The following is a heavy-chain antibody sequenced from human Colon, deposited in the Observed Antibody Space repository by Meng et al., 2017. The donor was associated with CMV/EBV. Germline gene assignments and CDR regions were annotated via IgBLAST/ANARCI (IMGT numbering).Heavy chain of an antibody. Sequence: GGSLRLSCAASGFTFSSYGMNWVRQAPGRGLEWVASIVTTGSAVYYADSVKGRFTISRDNAKNSLYLQMSSLSAEDTAVYYCVRDNARVQGNIPILVVPRGFDYWGQGTVVTVSS. D-gene: IGHD3-22*01. V-gene: IGHV3-21*01. CDR1: GFTFSSYG. J-gene: IGHJ4*02. CDR3: VRDNARVQGNIPILVVPRGFDY. CDR2: IVTTGSAV.